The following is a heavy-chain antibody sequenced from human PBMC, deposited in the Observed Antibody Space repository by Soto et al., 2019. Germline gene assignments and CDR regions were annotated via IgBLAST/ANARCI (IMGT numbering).Heavy chain of an antibody. D-gene: IGHD3-16*01. CDR2: ISYDGSNK. CDR1: GFTFSSYA. V-gene: IGHV3-30-3*01. CDR3: ARDRGGRY. J-gene: IGHJ4*02. Sequence: QVQLVESGGGVVQPGRSLRLSCAASGFTFSSYAMHWVRQAPGKGLEWVAVISYDGSNKYYADSVKGRFTISRDNSKNTLYLQMNSLRAEDTAVYYCARDRGGRYWGQGTLVTVSS.